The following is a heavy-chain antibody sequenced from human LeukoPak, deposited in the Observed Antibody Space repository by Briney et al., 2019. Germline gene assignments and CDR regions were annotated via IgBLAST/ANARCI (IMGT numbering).Heavy chain of an antibody. V-gene: IGHV4-4*07. D-gene: IGHD3-10*01. CDR2: IYSSGSP. CDR1: GGSINSYS. J-gene: IGHJ3*01. Sequence: SETLSLTCTVSGGSINSYSWSWIRQPAGKGLEWIGRIYSSGSPNYNPSLKSRVTMSVDTSKNQFFLRLSSVTAADTAVYFCARWGRIRETMFAFDVWGQGTTVTVSS. CDR3: ARWGRIRETMFAFDV.